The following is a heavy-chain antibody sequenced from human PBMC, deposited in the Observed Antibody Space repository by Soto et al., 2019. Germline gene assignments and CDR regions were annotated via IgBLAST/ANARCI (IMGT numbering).Heavy chain of an antibody. D-gene: IGHD3-10*01. CDR2: ISANT. J-gene: IGHJ4*02. CDR3: ARSQYLAGEAHYFDY. CDR1: GYTFTSYG. V-gene: IGHV1-18*04. Sequence: QVQLVQSGAEVKKPGASVKVSCKASGYTFTSYGINWVRQAPGQGLEWMGWISANTNYAQKLQGRATMTTDTSTSTAYMELRSLTSDDTAVYYCARSQYLAGEAHYFDYWGQGTLVTVSS.